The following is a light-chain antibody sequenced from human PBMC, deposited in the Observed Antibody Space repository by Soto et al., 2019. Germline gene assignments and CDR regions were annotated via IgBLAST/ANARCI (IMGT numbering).Light chain of an antibody. J-gene: IGKJ1*01. V-gene: IGKV3-20*01. CDR3: QQYGSSPRT. CDR2: GAS. CDR1: QSVSSSY. Sequence: EIVLTQSPGTLSLSPGERATLSCRASQSVSSSYLAWYQQKPRQAPRLLIYGASSRATGIPDRFSGSGSETDFSLTISRLEPEDFAVYYCQQYGSSPRTFGQGTKVEIK.